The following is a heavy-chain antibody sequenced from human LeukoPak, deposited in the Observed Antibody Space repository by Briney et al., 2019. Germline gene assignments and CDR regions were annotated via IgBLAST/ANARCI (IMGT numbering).Heavy chain of an antibody. J-gene: IGHJ4*02. CDR3: ARDGDVLRYFDWSDSEFDY. CDR1: GYTFTSYG. CDR2: ISAYNGNT. V-gene: IGHV1-18*01. D-gene: IGHD3-9*01. Sequence: ASVKVSCKASGYTFTSYGISWVRQAPGQGLEWMGWISAYNGNTNYAQKLQGRVTMTTDTSTSTAYMELRSLRSDDTAVYYCARDGDVLRYFDWSDSEFDYWGQGTLVTVFS.